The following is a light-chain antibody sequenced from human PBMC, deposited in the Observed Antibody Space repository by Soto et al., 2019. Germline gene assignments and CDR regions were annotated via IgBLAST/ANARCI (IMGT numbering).Light chain of an antibody. CDR3: QQSYTTPYT. J-gene: IGKJ2*01. Sequence: DIQMTQSPSSLSASVGDRVTITCRASQSISNFLNWYQQKPGKAPELLIYAASSLHSGVPSRFSGSGSGTNFPLTISSLQPEDFATYSSQQSYTTPYTFGQGTKLEIK. V-gene: IGKV1-39*01. CDR1: QSISNF. CDR2: AAS.